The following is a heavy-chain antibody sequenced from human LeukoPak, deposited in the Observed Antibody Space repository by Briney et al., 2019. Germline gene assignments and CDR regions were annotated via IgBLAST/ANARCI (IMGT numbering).Heavy chain of an antibody. CDR1: GFTFSSYS. Sequence: GGSLRLSCAASGFTFSSYSMNWVRQAPGKGLEWVSSISSSSSYIYYADSVKGRFTISRDNSKNTLYLQMNSLRAEDTAVYYCARDENWRAHFSGPFYYWGQGTLVTVSS. CDR3: ARDENWRAHFSGPFYY. CDR2: ISSSSSYI. J-gene: IGHJ4*02. V-gene: IGHV3-21*01. D-gene: IGHD2-15*01.